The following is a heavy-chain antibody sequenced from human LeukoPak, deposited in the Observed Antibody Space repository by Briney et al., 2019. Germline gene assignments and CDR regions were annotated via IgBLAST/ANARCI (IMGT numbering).Heavy chain of an antibody. Sequence: SGTLSLTCAVSGGSISSSNWWSWVRQPPGKGLEWIGEIYHSGSTNYNPSLKSRVTISVAKSKNQFSLKLSSVTAADTAVYYCASRYGTQNWFDPWGQGTLVTVSS. CDR1: GGSISSSNW. J-gene: IGHJ5*02. D-gene: IGHD1-14*01. V-gene: IGHV4-4*02. CDR3: ASRYGTQNWFDP. CDR2: IYHSGST.